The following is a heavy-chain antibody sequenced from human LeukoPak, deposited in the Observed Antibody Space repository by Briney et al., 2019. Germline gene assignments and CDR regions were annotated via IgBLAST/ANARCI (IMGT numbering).Heavy chain of an antibody. J-gene: IGHJ6*02. CDR1: GFTFSTYW. Sequence: GGSLRLSCSASGFTFSTYWMSWVRQAPGKGLEWVANMRRDGNEIYCLDSVRGRFTISRDNAKNSLYLQMNSLRAEDTAVYYCASGRYYYGMDVWGQGTTVTVSS. CDR3: ASGRYYYGMDV. CDR2: MRRDGNEI. V-gene: IGHV3-7*01.